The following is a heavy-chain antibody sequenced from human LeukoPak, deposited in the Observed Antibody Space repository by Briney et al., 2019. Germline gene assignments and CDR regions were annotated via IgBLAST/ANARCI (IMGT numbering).Heavy chain of an antibody. V-gene: IGHV1-69*04. CDR1: GGTFNSYA. J-gene: IGHJ4*02. CDR3: ARVRFLEWFPED. Sequence: ASVKVSCKASGGTFNSYAISWVRQAPGQGLEWMGRIIPILDITNFAQRFQGRLTITTDESTSTAYMELSSLRSEDTAVYYCARVRFLEWFPEDWGQGTLVTVSS. D-gene: IGHD3-3*01. CDR2: IIPILDIT.